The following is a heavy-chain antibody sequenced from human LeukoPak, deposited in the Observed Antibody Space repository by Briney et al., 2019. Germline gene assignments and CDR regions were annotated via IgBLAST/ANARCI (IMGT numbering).Heavy chain of an antibody. CDR1: GFTLCNFW. D-gene: IGHD1-26*01. J-gene: IGHJ4*02. V-gene: IGHV3-7*01. Sequence: DPGGSLRHSCAAPGFTLCNFWMTWVRQAPGKGLEWVANIKQDGSEKYYLDSVKGRFTISRDNAKNSLYLQMNSLRAEDTAVYYCAREIGGASAYWGQGTLVTVSS. CDR2: IKQDGSEK. CDR3: AREIGGASAY.